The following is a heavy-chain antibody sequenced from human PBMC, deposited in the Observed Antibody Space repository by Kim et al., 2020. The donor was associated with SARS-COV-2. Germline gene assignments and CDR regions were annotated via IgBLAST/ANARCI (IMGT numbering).Heavy chain of an antibody. V-gene: IGHV3-15*01. CDR1: GFTFSNAW. CDR2: IKSKTDGGTT. J-gene: IGHJ3*02. Sequence: GGSLRLSCAASGFTFSNAWMSWVRQAPGKGLEWVGRIKSKTDGGTTDYAAPVKGRFTISRDDSKNTLYLQMNSLKTEDTAVYYCTTDVLDHMMRDDAFDIWGQGTMVTVSS. D-gene: IGHD2-8*01. CDR3: TTDVLDHMMRDDAFDI.